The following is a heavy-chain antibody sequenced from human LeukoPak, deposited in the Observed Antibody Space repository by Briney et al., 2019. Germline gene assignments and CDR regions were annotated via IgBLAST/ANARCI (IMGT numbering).Heavy chain of an antibody. J-gene: IGHJ3*02. V-gene: IGHV4-59*01. CDR2: IYYSGST. CDR1: GGPISSYY. D-gene: IGHD2-2*01. Sequence: PSETLSLTCSVSGGPISSYYWSWIRQPPGKGLEWIGYIYYSGSTNYNPSLKSRVTISVDTSKNQFSLKLTSVTAADTAVYYCAREDIVIVPTATGVFDIWGQGTMVTVSS. CDR3: AREDIVIVPTATGVFDI.